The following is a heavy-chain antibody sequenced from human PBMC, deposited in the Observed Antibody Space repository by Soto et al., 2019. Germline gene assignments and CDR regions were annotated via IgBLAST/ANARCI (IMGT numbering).Heavy chain of an antibody. Sequence: SETLSLTCTVSGGSISSYYWSWVRQSPGKGLEWIGYIYYSGSTNYNPSLKSRVTISIDTSKNQFSLKLRSLSAADAAIYYCARIYSTDGYNLHFDYWGQGTLVTVSS. J-gene: IGHJ4*02. D-gene: IGHD5-12*01. CDR1: GGSISSYY. V-gene: IGHV4-59*01. CDR3: ARIYSTDGYNLHFDY. CDR2: IYYSGST.